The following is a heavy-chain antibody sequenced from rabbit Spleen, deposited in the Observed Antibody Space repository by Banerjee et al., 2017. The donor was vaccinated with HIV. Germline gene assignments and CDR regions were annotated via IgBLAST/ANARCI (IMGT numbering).Heavy chain of an antibody. V-gene: IGHV1S40*01. CDR1: GFSFSSSYY. Sequence: QSLEESGGDLVKPGASLTLTCTASGFSFSSSYYISWVRQAPGKGLEWIGIIYAAKGSTDYASWVNGRFTISSDNAQSTVDLKMTSLTAADTATYFCAKALSSGSDYFTLWGPGTLVTVS. D-gene: IGHD1-1*01. J-gene: IGHJ6*01. CDR3: AKALSSGSDYFTL. CDR2: IYAAKGST.